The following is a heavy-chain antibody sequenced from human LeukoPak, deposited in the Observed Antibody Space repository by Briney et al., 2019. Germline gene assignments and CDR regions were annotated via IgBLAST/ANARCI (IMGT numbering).Heavy chain of an antibody. Sequence: WGSLRLSCAASGFTFSNYAMSWVRLAPGKGLEWVSTISGSGGNTYYADSVKGRFTTSRANSKNTLYLQMNSLRAEDTAVYYRARGAGYFDFWGRGTLVTVSS. V-gene: IGHV3-23*01. CDR1: GFTFSNYA. CDR2: ISGSGGNT. CDR3: ARGAGYFDF. J-gene: IGHJ2*01.